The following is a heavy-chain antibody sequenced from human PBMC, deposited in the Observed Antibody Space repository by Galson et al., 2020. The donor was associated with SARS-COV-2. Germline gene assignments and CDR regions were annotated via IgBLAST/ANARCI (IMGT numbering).Heavy chain of an antibody. CDR2: ISPNSGGT. V-gene: IGHV1-2*02. CDR1: GYTFTAYY. CDR3: ARDKTGTADKWFDP. Sequence: ASVKVSCKASGYTFTAYYIHWVRQAPGQGLQWMGWISPNSGGTHYAQNFQGRVTISRDTSISTAYMELSRLRSDDTAVYYCARDKTGTADKWFDPGGQGTLVTVSS. J-gene: IGHJ5*02. D-gene: IGHD1-1*01.